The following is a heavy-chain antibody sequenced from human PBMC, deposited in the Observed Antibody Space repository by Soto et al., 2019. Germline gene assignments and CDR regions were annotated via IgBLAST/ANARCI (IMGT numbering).Heavy chain of an antibody. J-gene: IGHJ5*02. Sequence: GGSLRLSCAASGFTFSDYYMSWIRQAPGKGLEWVSYISSSGSTIYYADSVKGRFTISRDNAKNSLYLQMNSLRAEDTAVYYCARDTSGHLEWLPTGYDWFDPWGQGTLVTVSS. V-gene: IGHV3-11*01. D-gene: IGHD3-3*01. CDR2: ISSSGSTI. CDR3: ARDTSGHLEWLPTGYDWFDP. CDR1: GFTFSDYY.